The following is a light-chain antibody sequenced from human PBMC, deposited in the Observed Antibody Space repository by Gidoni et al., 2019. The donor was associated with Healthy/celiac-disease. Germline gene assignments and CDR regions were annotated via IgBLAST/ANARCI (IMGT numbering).Light chain of an antibody. CDR1: QSVSSY. Sequence: IVLTQSPATLSLSPGERATLSCRASQSVSSYLDWYQQKPGQAPRLLIYDASNWETGIPARFSGSGSGTDFTLTISSLEPEDFAVYYCQQSSNWPRTFGQXTKVEIK. V-gene: IGKV3-11*01. J-gene: IGKJ1*01. CDR2: DAS. CDR3: QQSSNWPRT.